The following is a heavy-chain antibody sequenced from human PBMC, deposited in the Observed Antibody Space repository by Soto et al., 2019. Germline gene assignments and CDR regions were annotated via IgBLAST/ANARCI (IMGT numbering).Heavy chain of an antibody. CDR1: GVTFSNHA. Sequence: ASVKVSCKASGVTFSNHAISWVRQAPGQGLEWVGGIIPMFPTADYAQRFQGRVTITADDSTTTVYMELSGLRSEDTAMYYCARDDATYCGGDCYRYFYYGMDVWGQGTTVTVSS. D-gene: IGHD2-21*02. J-gene: IGHJ6*02. V-gene: IGHV1-69*13. CDR3: ARDDATYCGGDCYRYFYYGMDV. CDR2: IIPMFPTA.